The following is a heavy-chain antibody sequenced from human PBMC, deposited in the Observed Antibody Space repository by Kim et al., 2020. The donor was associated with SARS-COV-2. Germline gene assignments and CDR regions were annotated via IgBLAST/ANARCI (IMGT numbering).Heavy chain of an antibody. CDR3: AREGGVIGSDY. CDR2: I. J-gene: IGHJ4*02. D-gene: IGHD3-22*01. Sequence: IYYADSVKGRFTISRDNAKNSLYLQMNSLRAEDTAVYYCAREGGVIGSDYWGQGTLVTVSS. V-gene: IGHV3-11*04.